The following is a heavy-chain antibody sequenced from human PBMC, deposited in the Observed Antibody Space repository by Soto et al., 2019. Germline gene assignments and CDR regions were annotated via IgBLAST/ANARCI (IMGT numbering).Heavy chain of an antibody. V-gene: IGHV4-34*01. Sequence: GSLRLSCAASGFPFSDAWINWVRQAPGKGLEWIGEINHSGSTNYNPSLKSRVTISVDTSKNQFSLKLSSVTAADTAVYYCARIPRITGTTSSDYWGQGTLVTVSS. CDR2: INHSGST. D-gene: IGHD1-20*01. CDR3: ARIPRITGTTSSDY. J-gene: IGHJ4*02. CDR1: GFPFSDAW.